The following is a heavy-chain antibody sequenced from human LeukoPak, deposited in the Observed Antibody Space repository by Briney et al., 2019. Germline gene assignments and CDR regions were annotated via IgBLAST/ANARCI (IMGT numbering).Heavy chain of an antibody. J-gene: IGHJ6*03. CDR3: AREVITISSYYMDV. V-gene: IGHV4-39*07. Sequence: SETLSLTCTVSGGSISSSSYYWGWIRQPPGKGLEWIGSIYYSGSTYYNPSLKSRVTISVDTSKNQFSLKLSSVTAADTAVYYCAREVITISSYYMDVWGKGTTVTVSS. D-gene: IGHD3-9*01. CDR1: GGSISSSSYY. CDR2: IYYSGST.